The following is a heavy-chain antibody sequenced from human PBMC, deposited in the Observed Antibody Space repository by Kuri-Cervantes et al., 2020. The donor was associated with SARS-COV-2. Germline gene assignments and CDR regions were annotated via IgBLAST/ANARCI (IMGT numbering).Heavy chain of an antibody. CDR2: ISGSGGST. J-gene: IGHJ4*02. D-gene: IGHD4-17*01. CDR1: GFTFSSYA. V-gene: IGHV3-23*01. Sequence: GGSLRLSCAASGFTFSSYAMSWVRQAPGKGLEWVSAISGSGGSTYYADSVKGRFTISRDNSKNTLYLQMSSLRAEDTALYYCARAYGDYVFREGLDSWGQGTLVTVSS. CDR3: ARAYGDYVFREGLDS.